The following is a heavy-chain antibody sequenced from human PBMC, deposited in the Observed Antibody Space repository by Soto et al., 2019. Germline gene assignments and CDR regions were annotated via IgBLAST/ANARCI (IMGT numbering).Heavy chain of an antibody. CDR2: IIPILGTV. J-gene: IGHJ6*04. D-gene: IGHD6-19*01. Sequence: QVQLLQSGAEVKKPGSSVRVSCEASGGTFRTYAISWVRQAPGQGLEWMGEIIPILGTVNYAQQVQGRVTITAEESTTTVYMDLRSLRSEDRAVYYCAKGAVAGTPTSYSYSGMGDWGKVTKVTVSS. CDR1: GGTFRTYA. CDR3: AKGAVAGTPTSYSYSGMGD. V-gene: IGHV1-69*11.